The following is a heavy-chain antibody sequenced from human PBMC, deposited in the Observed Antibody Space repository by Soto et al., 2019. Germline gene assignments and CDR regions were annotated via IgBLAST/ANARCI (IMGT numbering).Heavy chain of an antibody. V-gene: IGHV1-69*06. Sequence: SVKVSCKASGGTFSSYAISWVRQSAGQGLEWMGGIIPIFGTANYAQKFQGRVTITADKSTSTAYMELSSLRSEDTAVYYCARASPIRDYYDSSGYYTPFGPWGQGTLVTVSS. CDR1: GGTFSSYA. CDR2: IIPIFGTA. D-gene: IGHD3-22*01. CDR3: ARASPIRDYYDSSGYYTPFGP. J-gene: IGHJ5*02.